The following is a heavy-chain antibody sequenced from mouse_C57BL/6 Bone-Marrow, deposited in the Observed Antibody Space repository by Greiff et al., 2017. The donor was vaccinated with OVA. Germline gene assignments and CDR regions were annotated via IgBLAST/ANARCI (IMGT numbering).Heavy chain of an antibody. Sequence: EVKLQESGEGLVKPGGSLKLSCAASGFTFSSYAMSWVRQTPEKRLEWVAYISSGGDYIYYADTVQGRFTISRDNARNTLYLQMSSLKSEDTAMYYCTRDRMVTGGFAYWGQGTLVTVSA. CDR1: GFTFSSYA. J-gene: IGHJ3*01. V-gene: IGHV5-9-1*02. D-gene: IGHD2-2*01. CDR3: TRDRMVTGGFAY. CDR2: ISSGGDYI.